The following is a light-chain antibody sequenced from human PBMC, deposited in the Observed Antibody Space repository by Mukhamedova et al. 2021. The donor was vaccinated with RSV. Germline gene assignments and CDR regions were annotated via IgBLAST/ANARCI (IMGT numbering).Light chain of an antibody. CDR2: SAS. CDR3: RQTYHVPFS. Sequence: WYQRRVHGKVPKLLIYSASTLQSGVPSRFGGSGSGTDFTLTISSLQPEDFATYYCRQTYHVPFSFGPGTKVDVK. J-gene: IGKJ3*01. V-gene: IGKV1-39*01.